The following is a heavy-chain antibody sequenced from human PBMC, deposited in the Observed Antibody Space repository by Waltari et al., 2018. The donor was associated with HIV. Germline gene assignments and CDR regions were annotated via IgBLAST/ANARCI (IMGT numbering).Heavy chain of an antibody. D-gene: IGHD2-2*01. CDR3: ARTRAVQRGVVPAARYYYYGMDV. CDR2: IFSNDEK. Sequence: QVTLKESGPVLVKPTETLTLTCTVSGFSLSNARMGVSWIRQPPGKALEWLAHIFSNDEKSYSTSLKSRLTISKDTSKSQVVLTMTNMDPVDTATYYCARTRAVQRGVVPAARYYYYGMDVWGQGTTVTVSS. CDR1: GFSLSNARMG. V-gene: IGHV2-26*01. J-gene: IGHJ6*02.